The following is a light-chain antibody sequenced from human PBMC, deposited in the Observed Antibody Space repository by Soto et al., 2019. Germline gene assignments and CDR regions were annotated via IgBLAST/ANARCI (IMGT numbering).Light chain of an antibody. CDR1: QSVSNY. V-gene: IGKV3-11*01. Sequence: EIVLTQSPATLSMSPGXRATLSCRASQSVSNYLAWYQQKPGQAPRLLIYEASNRASGIPARFSGSGSGTDFTLTISRLEPEDFAVYYCQKYGSSGTFGQGTKVDIK. CDR2: EAS. J-gene: IGKJ1*01. CDR3: QKYGSSGT.